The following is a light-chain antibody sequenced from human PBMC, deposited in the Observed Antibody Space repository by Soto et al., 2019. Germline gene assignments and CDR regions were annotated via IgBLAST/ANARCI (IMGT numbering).Light chain of an antibody. CDR3: CSYAGSTTYVV. CDR2: EVS. CDR1: SSDVGRYNL. J-gene: IGLJ2*01. Sequence: QSALTQPASVSGSPGQSITISCTGTSSDVGRYNLVSWYQQHPGKAPKLIIYEVSKWPSGVSNRFSGPKSGNTAALTISGLQAEDEADYYCCSYAGSTTYVVFGGGTKVTVL. V-gene: IGLV2-23*02.